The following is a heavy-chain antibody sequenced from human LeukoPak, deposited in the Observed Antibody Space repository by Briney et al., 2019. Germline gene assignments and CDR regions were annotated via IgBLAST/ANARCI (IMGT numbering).Heavy chain of an antibody. Sequence: SETLSLTCAVYGGSFSGYYWSWIRQPPGKGLEWIGEINHSGSTNYNPSLKSRVTISVDTSKNQFSLKLSSVTAADTAVYYCARDRGDYFDYWGQGTLVTVSS. CDR3: ARDRGDYFDY. CDR2: INHSGST. CDR1: GGSFSGYY. V-gene: IGHV4-34*01. D-gene: IGHD4-17*01. J-gene: IGHJ4*02.